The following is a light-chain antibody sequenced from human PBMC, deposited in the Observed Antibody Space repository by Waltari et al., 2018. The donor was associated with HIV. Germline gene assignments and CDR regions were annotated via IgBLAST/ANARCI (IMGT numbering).Light chain of an antibody. CDR2: EVS. J-gene: IGLJ2*01. CDR3: SSYTSSSTLEVV. CDR1: SSDVGGYNY. Sequence: QSALTQPASVSGSPGQSITISCTGTSSDVGGYNYVSCSQQHPGKAPNLMIYEVSNRPSGVSNRFSGSKSGNTASLTISGLQAEDEADYYCSSYTSSSTLEVVFGGGTKLTVL. V-gene: IGLV2-14*01.